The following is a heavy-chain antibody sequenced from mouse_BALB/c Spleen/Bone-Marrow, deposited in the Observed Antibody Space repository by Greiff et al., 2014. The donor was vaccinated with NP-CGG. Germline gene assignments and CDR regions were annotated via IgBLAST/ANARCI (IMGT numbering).Heavy chain of an antibody. Sequence: QVQLKDSGPGLVAPSQSLSITCTVSGFSLTNYGVHWVRQPPGKGLEWLGVIWADGSTNYNSALMSRLSISKDNSKSQVFFKMNRLQTDDTAMYYCARITTATGAMDYWGQGTSVTVSS. CDR1: GFSLTNYG. J-gene: IGHJ4*01. CDR3: ARITTATGAMDY. CDR2: IWADGST. V-gene: IGHV2-9*02. D-gene: IGHD1-2*01.